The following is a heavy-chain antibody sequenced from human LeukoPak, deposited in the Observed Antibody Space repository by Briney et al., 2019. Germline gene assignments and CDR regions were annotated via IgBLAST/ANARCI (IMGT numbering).Heavy chain of an antibody. CDR1: GGSISTYY. J-gene: IGHJ4*02. V-gene: IGHV4-4*07. CDR3: ARDRAYTPMGGIDY. CDR2: IYTSGST. D-gene: IGHD5-18*01. Sequence: PSETLSLTCTVSGGSISTYYWSWIRQPAGKGLEWIGRIYTSGSTNYNPSLKSRVTMSVDTSKNQFSLKLSSVTAADTAVYYCARDRAYTPMGGIDYWGQGTLVTVSS.